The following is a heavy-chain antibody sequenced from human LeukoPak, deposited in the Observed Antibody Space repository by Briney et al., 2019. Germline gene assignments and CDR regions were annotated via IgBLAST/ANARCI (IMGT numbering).Heavy chain of an antibody. Sequence: SGGSLRLSCAASGFTFSSYAMNWVRQAPGKGLQWVSSISGSGVNTYYADSVKGRFTISRDNSKNTLYLQMNSLRAEDTAVYYCARDDIAVAGPDYYYYYGMDVWGQGTTVTVSS. V-gene: IGHV3-23*01. CDR3: ARDDIAVAGPDYYYYYGMDV. J-gene: IGHJ6*02. CDR1: GFTFSSYA. CDR2: ISGSGVNT. D-gene: IGHD6-19*01.